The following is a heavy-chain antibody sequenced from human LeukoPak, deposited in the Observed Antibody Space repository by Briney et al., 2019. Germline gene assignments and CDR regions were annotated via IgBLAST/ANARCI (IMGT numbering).Heavy chain of an antibody. V-gene: IGHV4-39*01. D-gene: IGHD2-15*01. CDR2: IYYSGST. J-gene: IGHJ5*02. CDR1: GGSISSSSYY. CDR3: ARTCSGGSCYSGGRFDP. Sequence: SETLSLTCTVSGGSISSSSYYWGWIRQPPGKGLEWIGSIYYSGSTCYNPSLKSRVTISVDTSKNQFSLKLSSVTAADTAVYYCARTCSGGSCYSGGRFDPWGQGTLVTVSS.